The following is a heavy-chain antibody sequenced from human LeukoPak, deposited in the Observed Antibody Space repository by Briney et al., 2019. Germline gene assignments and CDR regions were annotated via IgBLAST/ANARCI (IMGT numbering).Heavy chain of an antibody. Sequence: ASVKVSCKSSVYTFTSYGISWVRQAPGQGLEWMGWISAYNGNTNYAQKLQGRVTMTTDTSTSTAYMELRSLRSDDTAVYYCARDRFWRGGPPSFDYWGQGTLVTVSS. CDR3: ARDRFWRGGPPSFDY. D-gene: IGHD3-3*01. J-gene: IGHJ4*02. V-gene: IGHV1-18*01. CDR1: VYTFTSYG. CDR2: ISAYNGNT.